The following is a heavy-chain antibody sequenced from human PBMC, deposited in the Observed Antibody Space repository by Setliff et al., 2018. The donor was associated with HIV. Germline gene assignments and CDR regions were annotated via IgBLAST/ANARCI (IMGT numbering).Heavy chain of an antibody. J-gene: IGHJ3*02. CDR2: IYASGST. D-gene: IGHD3-22*01. Sequence: SETLSLTCTVSGGSINSYYWSWIRQPAGKGLEWIGRIYASGSTSYNPSLKSRITMSVDMSKSRFSPKVISVTAADTAVYYCARENYDTSGYGAFDIWGQGTMVTVSS. V-gene: IGHV4-4*07. CDR3: ARENYDTSGYGAFDI. CDR1: GGSINSYY.